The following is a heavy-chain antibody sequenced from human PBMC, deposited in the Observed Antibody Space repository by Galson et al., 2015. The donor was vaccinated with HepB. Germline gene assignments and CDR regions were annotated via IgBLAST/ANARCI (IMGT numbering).Heavy chain of an antibody. D-gene: IGHD3-3*01. CDR3: ARVKYYDFWSGYYFEY. CDR1: GYSFTSYW. J-gene: IGHJ4*02. Sequence: QSGAEVKKPGESLKISCKGSGYSFTSYWIGWVRQMPGKGLEWMGIIYPGDSDTRYSPSFQGQVTISVDRSISTAYLQWSSLEASDTAMYYCARVKYYDFWSGYYFEYWGQGTLVTVSS. CDR2: IYPGDSDT. V-gene: IGHV5-51*01.